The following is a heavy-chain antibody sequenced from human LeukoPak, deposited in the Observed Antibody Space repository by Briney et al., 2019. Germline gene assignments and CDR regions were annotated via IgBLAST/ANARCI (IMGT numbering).Heavy chain of an antibody. D-gene: IGHD3-9*01. CDR1: GYSISSSNW. Sequence: SETLSLTCAVSGYSISSSNWWGWIRQPPGKGLEWIGYIYYSGSTYYNPSLKSRVTMSVDTSKNQFSLKLSSVTAVDTAVYYCARAYYDILTGTLNWFDPWGQGTLVTVSS. V-gene: IGHV4-28*01. CDR3: ARAYYDILTGTLNWFDP. CDR2: IYYSGST. J-gene: IGHJ5*02.